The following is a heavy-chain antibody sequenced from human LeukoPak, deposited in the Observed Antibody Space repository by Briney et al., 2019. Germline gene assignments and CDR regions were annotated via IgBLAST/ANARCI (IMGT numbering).Heavy chain of an antibody. CDR1: GFAFSFYA. D-gene: IGHD6-19*01. V-gene: IGHV3-23*01. J-gene: IGHJ5*01. CDR2: INANSGTT. Sequence: GGSLRLSCAASGFAFSFYAMSWLRQPPGKGLEWVSTINANSGTTSYAASVRGRFTITRDNSKNTLYLQVNTLRADDTATYYCAKPISGGLAVAADWFHPWGQGTLVVVSS. CDR3: AKPISGGLAVAADWFHP.